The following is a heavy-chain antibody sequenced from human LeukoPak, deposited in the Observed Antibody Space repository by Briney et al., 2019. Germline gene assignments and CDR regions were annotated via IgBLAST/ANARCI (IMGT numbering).Heavy chain of an antibody. V-gene: IGHV3-11*04. Sequence: PGGSLRLSCTASGFTFSDYYMTWIRQAPGKGLEWVSYISNSGSTIYYADSVKGRFTISRDNAKNSLYLQMNSLRAEDTAMYYCAREAVDTGLGYWGQGTLVTVSS. D-gene: IGHD5-18*01. CDR3: AREAVDTGLGY. CDR2: ISNSGSTI. J-gene: IGHJ4*02. CDR1: GFTFSDYY.